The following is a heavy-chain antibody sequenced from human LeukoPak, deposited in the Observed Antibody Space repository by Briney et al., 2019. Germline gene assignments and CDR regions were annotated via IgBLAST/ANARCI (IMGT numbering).Heavy chain of an antibody. D-gene: IGHD3-10*02. J-gene: IGHJ3*02. V-gene: IGHV3-23*01. Sequence: GGSLRLSCVASGFTFTTYAMNWVRQAPGKGLEWVSTIRTSATSTYYADSVKGRFTISRDNSKNILYLQMNSLRAEDTAVYYCAKDYYVSASGNFDAFDMRGQGTMVTVSS. CDR1: GFTFTTYA. CDR2: IRTSATST. CDR3: AKDYYVSASGNFDAFDM.